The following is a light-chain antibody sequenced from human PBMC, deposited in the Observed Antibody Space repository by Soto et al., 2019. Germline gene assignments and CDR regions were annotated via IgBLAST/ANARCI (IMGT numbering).Light chain of an antibody. CDR1: QSVLYNYNNKKY. Sequence: DIVMTQSPDSLAVSLDEGATINCKSSQSVLYNYNNKKYLAWYQHKPGAPPKLLLYWASARESGVPDRFSGSGSETDFTLSISSLQAEDVAVYYCQKNYSTWTFGQGTKVDIK. J-gene: IGKJ1*01. V-gene: IGKV4-1*01. CDR2: WAS. CDR3: QKNYSTWT.